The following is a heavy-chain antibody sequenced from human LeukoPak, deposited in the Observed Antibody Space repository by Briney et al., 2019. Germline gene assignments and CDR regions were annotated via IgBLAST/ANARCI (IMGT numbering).Heavy chain of an antibody. V-gene: IGHV1-69*05. CDR2: IIPIFGTA. J-gene: IGHJ4*02. D-gene: IGHD4-23*01. CDR3: ASGVVRGPIDY. CDR1: GGTFSSYA. Sequence: SVKVSCKASGGTFSSYAISWVRQAPGQGLEWMGGIIPIFGTANYAQKFQGRVTITTDESTSTAYMELSSLRSEDTAGYYCASGVVRGPIDYWGQGTLVTVSS.